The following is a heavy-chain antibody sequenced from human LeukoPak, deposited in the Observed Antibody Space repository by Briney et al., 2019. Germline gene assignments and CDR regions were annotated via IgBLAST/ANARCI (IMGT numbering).Heavy chain of an antibody. D-gene: IGHD6-25*01. CDR1: GFIFSYYA. Sequence: GGSLRLSCAASGFIFSYYAMSWVRQAPGKGLEWVSSISGSGSSTYYADSVKGRFPISRDNSKNTLYLQMNSLRAEDTAVYYCTKDQRAYGRIVDYWGQGTLVTISS. CDR3: TKDQRAYGRIVDY. V-gene: IGHV3-23*01. CDR2: ISGSGSST. J-gene: IGHJ4*02.